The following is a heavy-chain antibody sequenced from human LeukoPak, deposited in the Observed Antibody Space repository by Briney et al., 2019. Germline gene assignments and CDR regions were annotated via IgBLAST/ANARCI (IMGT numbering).Heavy chain of an antibody. V-gene: IGHV4-39*01. CDR2: IYYSGST. Sequence: SETLSLTCTVSGGSISSSSYYWGWIRQPPGKGLEWIGSIYYSGSTYYNPSLKSRVTISVDTSKNQFSLKLSSVTAADTAVYYCARGIAKAGNFFDYWGQGTLVTVSS. D-gene: IGHD6-19*01. CDR3: ARGIAKAGNFFDY. J-gene: IGHJ4*02. CDR1: GGSISSSSYY.